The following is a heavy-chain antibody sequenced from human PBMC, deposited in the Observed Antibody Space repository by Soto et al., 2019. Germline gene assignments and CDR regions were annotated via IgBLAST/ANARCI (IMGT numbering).Heavy chain of an antibody. V-gene: IGHV4-38-2*01. CDR1: GYSISSGYY. CDR3: ARVGPWVPYYYDSSPYTFENWFDP. D-gene: IGHD3-22*01. J-gene: IGHJ5*02. Sequence: NPSETLSLTCAVSGYSISSGYYWGWLRQPPGKGLEWIGSIYYNPSLNSRVTLSIDMTNNHVSLILNSVTAADTAVYYCARVGPWVPYYYDSSPYTFENWFDPWGQGTLVTVSS. CDR2: IY.